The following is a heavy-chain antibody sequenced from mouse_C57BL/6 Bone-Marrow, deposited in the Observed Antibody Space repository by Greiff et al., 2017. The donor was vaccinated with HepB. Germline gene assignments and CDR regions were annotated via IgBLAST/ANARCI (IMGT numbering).Heavy chain of an antibody. Sequence: VQLQQPGAELVKPGASVKMSCKASGYTFTSYWITWVKQRPGQGLEWIGDIYPGSGSTNYNEKFKSKATLTVDTSSSTAYMQLRSLTSEESAVYYCERCVITSGVATRWYFDVWGTGTTVTVSS. D-gene: IGHD1-1*01. CDR2: IYPGSGST. CDR3: ERCVITSGVATRWYFDV. CDR1: GYTFTSYW. J-gene: IGHJ1*03. V-gene: IGHV1-55*01.